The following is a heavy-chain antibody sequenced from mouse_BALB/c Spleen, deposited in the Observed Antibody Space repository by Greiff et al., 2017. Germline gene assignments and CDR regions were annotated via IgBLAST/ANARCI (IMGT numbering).Heavy chain of an antibody. CDR1: GYTFTSYW. V-gene: IGHV1-7*01. D-gene: IGHD6-1*01. CDR2: INPSTGYT. CDR3: ARWGSKANYYAMDY. J-gene: IGHJ4*01. Sequence: QVQLQQSGAELAKPGASVKMSCKASGYTFTSYWMHWVKQRPGQGLEWIGYINPSTGYTEYNQKFKDKATLTADKSSSTAYMQLSSLTSEDSAVYYCARWGSKANYYAMDYWGQGTSVTVSS.